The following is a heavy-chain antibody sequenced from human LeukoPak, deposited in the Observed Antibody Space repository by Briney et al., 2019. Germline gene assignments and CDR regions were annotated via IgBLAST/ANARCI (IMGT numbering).Heavy chain of an antibody. V-gene: IGHV3-23*01. D-gene: IGHD2-8*01. CDR2: ISGSGGST. CDR1: GFTFSSYA. CDR3: AKDSGYCTNGVCYFDY. Sequence: GGSLRLSCAASGFTFSSYAMSWVRQAPGKGLERVSAISGSGGSTYYADSVKGRFTISRDNSKNTLYLQMNSLRAEDTAVYYCAKDSGYCTNGVCYFDYWGQGTLVTVSS. J-gene: IGHJ4*02.